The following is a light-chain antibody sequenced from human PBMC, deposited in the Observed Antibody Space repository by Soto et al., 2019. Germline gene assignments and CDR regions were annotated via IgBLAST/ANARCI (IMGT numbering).Light chain of an antibody. V-gene: IGKV1-5*03. J-gene: IGKJ1*01. Sequence: DIQMTQSPSTLSASVGDRVTITCRASQSIGSWLAWYQQKPGKAPKLLIYKASTFESGVPSRFSGSGSGTEFTLTISSLQPDDFATYYCQQYNSYSWAFGQGTKVEIK. CDR1: QSIGSW. CDR2: KAS. CDR3: QQYNSYSWA.